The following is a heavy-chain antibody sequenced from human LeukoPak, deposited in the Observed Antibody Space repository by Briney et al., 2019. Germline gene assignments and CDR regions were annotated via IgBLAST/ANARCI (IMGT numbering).Heavy chain of an antibody. CDR1: GFPFSDYY. Sequence: PGGSLRLSYAASGFPFSDYYLSWIRPAPGKGLEWVSYISSSGSTIYYADSVKGRFTISRDNAKNSLYLQMNSLRAEDTAVYYCARDQGIADYGMDVWGQGTTVTVSS. V-gene: IGHV3-11*01. CDR3: ARDQGIADYGMDV. J-gene: IGHJ6*02. D-gene: IGHD6-13*01. CDR2: ISSSGSTI.